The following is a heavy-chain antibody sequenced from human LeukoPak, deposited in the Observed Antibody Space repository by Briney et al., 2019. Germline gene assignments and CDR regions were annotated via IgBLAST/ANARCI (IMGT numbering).Heavy chain of an antibody. CDR3: ARDQPYYGDYEYFDY. CDR1: GGSISSYY. V-gene: IGHV4-4*07. D-gene: IGHD4-17*01. J-gene: IGHJ4*02. Sequence: SETLSLTCTVSGGSISSYYWSWIRQPAGKGLEWIGRIYTSGRTNYNPSLKSRVTMSVDTSKNQFPLKVNSVTAADTAVYYCARDQPYYGDYEYFDYWGQGTLVTVSS. CDR2: IYTSGRT.